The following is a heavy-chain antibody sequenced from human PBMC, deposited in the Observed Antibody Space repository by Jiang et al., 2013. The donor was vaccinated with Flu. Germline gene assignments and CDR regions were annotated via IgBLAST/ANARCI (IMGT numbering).Heavy chain of an antibody. D-gene: IGHD3-10*01. CDR3: ARNRDSGLDY. J-gene: IGHJ4*02. CDR1: GYTFTSYY. CDR2: INPSADST. Sequence: LVESGAEVKKPGASVKVSCKASGYTFTSYYMHWVRQAPGQGLEWMGFINPSADSTSYAQKFQGRLTMARDTSTSTVYMELSSLTSEDTAVYYCARNRDSGLDYWGPGTLVTVSS. V-gene: IGHV1-46*01.